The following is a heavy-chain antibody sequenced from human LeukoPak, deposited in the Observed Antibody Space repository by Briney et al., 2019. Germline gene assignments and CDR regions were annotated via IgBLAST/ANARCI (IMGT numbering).Heavy chain of an antibody. Sequence: GGSLRLSCAASGFTFYNAWMSWVRQAPGKGLEWVANIKQDGSEKYYVDSVKGRFTISRDNAKNSLYLQMNSLRAEDTAVYYCARQTHYYDSSGYHNHYYFDYWGQGTLVTVSS. CDR2: IKQDGSEK. V-gene: IGHV3-7*04. CDR1: GFTFYNAW. CDR3: ARQTHYYDSSGYHNHYYFDY. D-gene: IGHD3-22*01. J-gene: IGHJ4*02.